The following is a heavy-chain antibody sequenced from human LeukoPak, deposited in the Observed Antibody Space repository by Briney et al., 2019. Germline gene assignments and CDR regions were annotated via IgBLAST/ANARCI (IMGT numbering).Heavy chain of an antibody. J-gene: IGHJ3*02. CDR2: IFPGGSDT. V-gene: IGHV5-51*01. D-gene: IGHD3-22*01. Sequence: GASLQISSKGSGYSFTSYWIGWVRQMPGKGLEWMGIIFPGGSDTRYNPSFQGQVTISADKSISTAYLQWSSLKASDTAMYYCARHSYDSSGLDAFDIWGQGTMVTVSS. CDR3: ARHSYDSSGLDAFDI. CDR1: GYSFTSYW.